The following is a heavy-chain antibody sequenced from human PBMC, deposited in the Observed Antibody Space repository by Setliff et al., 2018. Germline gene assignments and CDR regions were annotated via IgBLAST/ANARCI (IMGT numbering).Heavy chain of an antibody. V-gene: IGHV3-7*01. CDR2: IKQDGTGM. CDR3: ATSDWYAAFDH. J-gene: IGHJ4*02. Sequence: GGSLRLSCAASGFTFSSYWMNWVRQAPGKGLEWVANIKQDGTGMYYLGSVKGRFTISRDNARNSVYLQMNSLRAEDAAVYYCATSDWYAAFDHWGQGTLVTVSS. D-gene: IGHD6-19*01. CDR1: GFTFSSYW.